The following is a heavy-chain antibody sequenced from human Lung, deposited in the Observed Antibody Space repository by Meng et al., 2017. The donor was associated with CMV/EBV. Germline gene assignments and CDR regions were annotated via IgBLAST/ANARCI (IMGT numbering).Heavy chain of an antibody. CDR3: ARDDGGSFLDY. J-gene: IGHJ4*02. V-gene: IGHV3-30*04. D-gene: IGHD4-23*01. CDR1: GFTFSNYV. Sequence: SCAASGFTFSNYVIHWVRQAPGKGLEWVAVTSYDGSNKYYADSVKGRFTISRDNSKNSLYLQMNSLRADDTAVYYCARDDGGSFLDYWGQGTLVTVSS. CDR2: TSYDGSNK.